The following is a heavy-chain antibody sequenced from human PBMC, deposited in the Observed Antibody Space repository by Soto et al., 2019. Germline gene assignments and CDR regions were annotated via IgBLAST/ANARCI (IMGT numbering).Heavy chain of an antibody. J-gene: IGHJ4*02. V-gene: IGHV4-31*03. CDR1: GGSISSGGYY. D-gene: IGHD3-10*01. Sequence: QVQLQESGPGLVKPSQTLSLTCTVSGGSISSGGYYWSWIRQHPGKGLEWIGYIYYSGSTYYNPSPQGRVTLSVGTFKNQFSLKLSSVTALDTAVYYCARSPTVIWFGECTYYFDYWGQGTLVTVSS. CDR3: ARSPTVIWFGECTYYFDY. CDR2: IYYSGST.